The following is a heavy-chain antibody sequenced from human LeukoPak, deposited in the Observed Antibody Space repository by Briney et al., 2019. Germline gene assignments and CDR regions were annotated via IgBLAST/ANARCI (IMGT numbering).Heavy chain of an antibody. CDR3: ARGPTNYGGFDY. CDR2: INHSGST. J-gene: IGHJ4*02. D-gene: IGHD4-23*01. CDR1: GGSFSGYY. Sequence: PSETLSLTCAVYGGSFSGYYWSWIRQPPGKGLEWIGEINHSGSTNYNPSLKSRVTISVDTSKNQFSLKLSSVTAADTAVYYCARGPTNYGGFDYWGQGTLVTVSS. V-gene: IGHV4-34*01.